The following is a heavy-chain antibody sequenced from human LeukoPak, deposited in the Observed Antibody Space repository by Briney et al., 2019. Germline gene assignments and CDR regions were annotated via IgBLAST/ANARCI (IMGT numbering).Heavy chain of an antibody. Sequence: GSLRLSCEGSGFTFSSYWMTWVRQAPGKGLEWVANIEEYGNQIYYVDSVKGRFTISRDNAENSVYLQMNSLRDEDTAVYYCARVGRVTTPRYCDYWGQGTLVTASS. CDR3: ARVGRVTTPRYCDY. CDR1: GFTFSSYW. CDR2: IEEYGNQI. D-gene: IGHD4-17*01. J-gene: IGHJ4*02. V-gene: IGHV3-7*01.